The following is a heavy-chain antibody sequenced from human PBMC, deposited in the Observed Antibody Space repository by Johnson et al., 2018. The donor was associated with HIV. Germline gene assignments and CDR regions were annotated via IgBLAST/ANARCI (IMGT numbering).Heavy chain of an antibody. V-gene: IGHV3-11*04. CDR1: RFTFSDYY. CDR3: AGDRTLWQLVRPGGAFDIYDAFDI. CDR2: ISSSGNTI. D-gene: IGHD6-6*01. J-gene: IGHJ3*02. Sequence: QVQLVESGGGVVQPGGSLRLSCAASRFTFSDYYMTWIRQAPGKGLEWVSYISSSGNTIYYADSVKGRFTISRDNAKNSLYLQMNSLRAEDTAVYYCAGDRTLWQLVRPGGAFDIYDAFDIWGQGTMVTVSS.